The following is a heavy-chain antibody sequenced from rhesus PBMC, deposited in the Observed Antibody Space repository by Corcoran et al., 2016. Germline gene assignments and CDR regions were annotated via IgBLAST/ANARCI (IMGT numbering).Heavy chain of an antibody. J-gene: IGHJ4*01. V-gene: IGHV4S10*01. Sequence: QVQLQESGPGEVKPSETQSLTCAVAGGSISENSRWSWTRQHPGKGLGWIGFIYARSTSPTCNSPSKRPVTISKDPSKNQFSCKLSSVTAADTVVYDCASVSAAAIREDFDYWGQGVLVTVAS. CDR2: IYARSTSP. CDR3: ASVSAAAIREDFDY. D-gene: IGHD6-25*01. CDR1: GGSISENSR.